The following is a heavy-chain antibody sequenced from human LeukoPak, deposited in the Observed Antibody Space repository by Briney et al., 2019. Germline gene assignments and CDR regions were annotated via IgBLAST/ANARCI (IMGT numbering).Heavy chain of an antibody. J-gene: IGHJ4*02. CDR3: ARASAFEGYFDY. CDR2: INPNSGGT. Sequence: ASVKVSCKASGYTFTDYYIHWVRQAPGQGLEWMGWINPNSGGTEYAQKFQGWVTMTRDTSNSTAYMELTRLRSDDTAVYYCARASAFEGYFDYWGQGILVTVSS. D-gene: IGHD3-3*01. CDR1: GYTFTDYY. V-gene: IGHV1-2*04.